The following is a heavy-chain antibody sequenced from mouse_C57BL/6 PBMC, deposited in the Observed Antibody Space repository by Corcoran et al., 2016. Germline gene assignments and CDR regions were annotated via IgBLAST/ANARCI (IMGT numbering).Heavy chain of an antibody. J-gene: IGHJ1*03. CDR1: GYTFTPYG. CDR3: ARIRSWYFDV. CDR2: INTYSGVP. Sequence: QIQLVQSGPELKKPGETVKISCKASGYTFTPYGMSWVKQAPGKGLKWMGWINTYSGVPTYADDFKGRFAFSLETSASTAYLQINNLKNEDTATYFCARIRSWYFDVWGTGTTVTVSS. V-gene: IGHV9-3*01. D-gene: IGHD1-1*01.